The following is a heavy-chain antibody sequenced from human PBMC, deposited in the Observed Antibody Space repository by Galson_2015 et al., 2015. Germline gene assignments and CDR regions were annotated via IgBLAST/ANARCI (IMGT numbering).Heavy chain of an antibody. V-gene: IGHV6-1*01. D-gene: IGHD2-2*01. Sequence: CAISGDSVSSNSAAWNWIRQSPSRGLEWLGRTYYRSKWYNDYAVSVKSRITINPDTSKNQFSLQLNSVTPEDTAVYYCARGETIVVVPAAHIVGATDAFDIWGQGTMVTVSS. CDR3: ARGETIVVVPAAHIVGATDAFDI. CDR2: TYYRSKWYN. J-gene: IGHJ3*02. CDR1: GDSVSSNSAA.